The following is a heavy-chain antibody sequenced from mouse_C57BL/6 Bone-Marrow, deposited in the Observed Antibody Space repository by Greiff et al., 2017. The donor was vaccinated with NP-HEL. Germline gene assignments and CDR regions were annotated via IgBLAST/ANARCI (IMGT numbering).Heavy chain of an antibody. CDR2: IYPRDGST. CDR1: GYTFTSYD. CDR3: ARWNYYGSSPWFAY. V-gene: IGHV1-85*01. J-gene: IGHJ3*01. D-gene: IGHD1-1*01. Sequence: VQVVESGPELVKPGASVKLSCKASGYTFTSYDINWVKQRPGQGLEWIGWIYPRDGSTKYNEKFKGKATLTVDTSSSTAYMELHSLTSEDSAVYFCARWNYYGSSPWFAYWGQGTLVTVSA.